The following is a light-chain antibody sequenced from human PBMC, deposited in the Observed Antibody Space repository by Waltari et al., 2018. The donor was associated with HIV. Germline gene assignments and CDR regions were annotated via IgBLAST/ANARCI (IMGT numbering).Light chain of an antibody. CDR2: ANA. V-gene: IGLV1-40*01. CDR3: QSFDTSLGVV. CDR1: NSNIGARSD. Sequence: QSVPMQQPSVSRPPGQRVTMYSAGTNSNIGARSDLHWYQQLPGTAPKFLIYANANRPSGVPDRFSGSKSGTSASLAITGLQAEDEADYYCQSFDTSLGVVFGGGTKVTVL. J-gene: IGLJ2*01.